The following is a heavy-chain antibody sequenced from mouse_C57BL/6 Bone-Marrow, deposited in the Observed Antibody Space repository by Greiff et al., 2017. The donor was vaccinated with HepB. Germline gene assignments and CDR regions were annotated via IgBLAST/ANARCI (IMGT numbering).Heavy chain of an antibody. J-gene: IGHJ3*01. D-gene: IGHD1-1*01. V-gene: IGHV1-76*01. CDR2: IYPGSGNT. CDR3: AVITEAY. CDR1: GYTFPDYY. Sequence: QVQLQQSGAELVRPGASVKLSCKASGYTFPDYYINWVKQRPGQGLEWIARIYPGSGNTYYNEKFKGKATLTAEKSSSTAYMQLSSLTSGDSAVYFCAVITEAYWGQGTLVTVSA.